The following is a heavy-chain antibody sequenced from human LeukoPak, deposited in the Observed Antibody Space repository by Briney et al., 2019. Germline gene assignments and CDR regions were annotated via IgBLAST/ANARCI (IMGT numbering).Heavy chain of an antibody. CDR1: GFTFNSYS. Sequence: GGSLRLSCAASGFTFNSYSMNWVRQAPGKGLEWVSSISGSNSYIYYADSMKGRFTISRDNAKNSLYLQMNSLRAEDTAIYYCVRGYSHFDYWGQGTLVTVSS. D-gene: IGHD1-26*01. CDR3: VRGYSHFDY. J-gene: IGHJ4*02. V-gene: IGHV3-21*01. CDR2: ISGSNSYI.